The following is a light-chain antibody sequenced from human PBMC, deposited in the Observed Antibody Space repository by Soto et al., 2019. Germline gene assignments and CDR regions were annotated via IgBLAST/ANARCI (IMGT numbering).Light chain of an antibody. J-gene: IGKJ1*01. Sequence: EIVLTQSPGTLSLSPGERATLSCRASQSVSSSYLAWYQQNPGQAPRLLIYGASSRATGIPDRFSGSGSGTEFTLTLSRLEPEDFAVYYCQQYGSSRTFGQGTKVDIK. CDR2: GAS. V-gene: IGKV3-20*01. CDR3: QQYGSSRT. CDR1: QSVSSSY.